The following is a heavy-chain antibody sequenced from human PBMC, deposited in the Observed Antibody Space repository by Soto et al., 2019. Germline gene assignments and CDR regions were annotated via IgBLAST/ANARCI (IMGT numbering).Heavy chain of an antibody. Sequence: PSETLSLTCTVSGGSISSYYWSWIRQPPGKGLEWIGYIYYSGSTNYNPSLKSRVTISVDTSKNQFSLKLSSVTAADTAVYYCARAGIAAAGTGFDYWAQGTLVTVSS. CDR3: ARAGIAAAGTGFDY. J-gene: IGHJ4*02. CDR2: IYYSGST. D-gene: IGHD6-13*01. V-gene: IGHV4-59*01. CDR1: GGSISSYY.